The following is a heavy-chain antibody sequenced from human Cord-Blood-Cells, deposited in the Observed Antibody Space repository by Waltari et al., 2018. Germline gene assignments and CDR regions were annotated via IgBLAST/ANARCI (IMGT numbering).Heavy chain of an antibody. CDR3: ARGPSYIWYFDL. Sequence: QVQLQESGPGLVKPSETLSLTCTVSGGSISSYYWSWIRQPPGKGLEWIGYIYYSGSTNYNPSLKSRVTISVDTSKNQFSLKLSSVTAADTAVYYCARGPSYIWYFDLWGRGTLVTVSS. V-gene: IGHV4-59*08. J-gene: IGHJ2*01. CDR2: IYYSGST. D-gene: IGHD3-16*01. CDR1: GGSISSYY.